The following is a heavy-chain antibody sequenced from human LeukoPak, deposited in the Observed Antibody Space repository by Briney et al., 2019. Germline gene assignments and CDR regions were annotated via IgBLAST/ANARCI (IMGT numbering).Heavy chain of an antibody. D-gene: IGHD6-19*01. CDR1: GYTFTGYY. CDR3: ARDGAVAGTAYPEY. CDR2: INPNSGGT. Sequence: GASVKVSCKASGYTFTGYYIHWVRQAPGQGLEWMGWINPNSGGTKYAQKFQGRVTMTRDTSISTAYMELSSLTSDDTALYYCARDGAVAGTAYPEYWGQGTLVTVS. V-gene: IGHV1-2*02. J-gene: IGHJ4*02.